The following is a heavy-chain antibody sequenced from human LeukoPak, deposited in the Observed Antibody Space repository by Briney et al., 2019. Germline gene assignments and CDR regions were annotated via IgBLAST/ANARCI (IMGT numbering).Heavy chain of an antibody. CDR1: AGTFSSYA. CDR3: ALQTKRAAFDI. J-gene: IGHJ3*02. D-gene: IGHD4-11*01. CDR2: IIPIFGTA. V-gene: IGHV1-69*05. Sequence: ASVKISCKASAGTFSSYASSWVRQAPGQGLEWMGGIIPIFGTANYAQKFQGRVTITTDESTSTAYMEQSSLRSEDTAVYYCALQTKRAAFDIWGQGTMVTVSS.